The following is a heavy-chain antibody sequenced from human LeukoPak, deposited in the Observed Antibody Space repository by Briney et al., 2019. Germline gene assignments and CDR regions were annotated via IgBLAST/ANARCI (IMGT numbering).Heavy chain of an antibody. J-gene: IGHJ6*03. D-gene: IGHD1-26*01. CDR3: ARYIVGATTGYYYYYYMDV. CDR1: GGSISSYY. V-gene: IGHV4-59*01. CDR2: IYYSGST. Sequence: SETLSLTCTVPGGSISSYYWSWIRQPPGKGLEWIGYIYYSGSTNYNPSLKSRVTISVDTSKNQFSLKLSSVTAADTAVYYCARYIVGATTGYYYYYYMDVWGKGTTVTVSS.